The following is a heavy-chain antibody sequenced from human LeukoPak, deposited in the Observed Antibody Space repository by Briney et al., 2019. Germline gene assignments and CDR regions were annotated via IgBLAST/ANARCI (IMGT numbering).Heavy chain of an antibody. D-gene: IGHD3-22*01. CDR1: GFTVSSNY. Sequence: GGSLRLSCAASGFTVSSNYMSWVRQAPGKGLEWVSVIYSGGSTYYADSVKGRFTISRDNSKNTLYLQMNSLRAEDTAVYYCARNYYDSSGHYYYYYGMDVWGQGTTVTVSS. V-gene: IGHV3-66*01. J-gene: IGHJ6*02. CDR2: IYSGGST. CDR3: ARNYYDSSGHYYYYYGMDV.